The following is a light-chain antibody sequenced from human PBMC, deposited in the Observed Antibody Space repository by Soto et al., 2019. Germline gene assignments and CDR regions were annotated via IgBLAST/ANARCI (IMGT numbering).Light chain of an antibody. V-gene: IGKV3D-15*01. CDR2: GIS. Sequence: EVVMTQSPATLSVSLGERATLSCRASQSVSSYLAWYQQKPGQAPRLLIYGISSRATGVPDRFSGSGSGTDFTLTISRLEPEDFAVYYCQQYTDWPLTFGQGTKVDI. CDR1: QSVSSY. CDR3: QQYTDWPLT. J-gene: IGKJ1*01.